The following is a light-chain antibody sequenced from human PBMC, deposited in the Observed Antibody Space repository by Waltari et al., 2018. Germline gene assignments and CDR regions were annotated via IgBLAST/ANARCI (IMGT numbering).Light chain of an antibody. CDR1: QSVSRF. V-gene: IGKV3-20*01. CDR2: GAS. CDR3: QKYDRLPAT. J-gene: IGKJ1*01. Sequence: GERATLSCRASQSVSRFLAWYQQKPGQAPRLLISGASSRATGIPDRFSGSGSGTDFSLTISRLEPEDFAVYYCQKYDRLPATFGQGTKVEIK.